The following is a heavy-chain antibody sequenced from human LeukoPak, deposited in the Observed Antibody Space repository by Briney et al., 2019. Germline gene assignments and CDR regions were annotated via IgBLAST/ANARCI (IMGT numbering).Heavy chain of an antibody. CDR1: GFTFSSYA. J-gene: IGHJ5*02. CDR3: ARARAMIVVDT. CDR2: ISYDGSNK. D-gene: IGHD3-22*01. Sequence: GGSLRLSCAASGFTFSSYAMHWVRQAPGKGLEWVAVISYDGSNKYYADSVKGRFTISRDNAKNSLYLQMNSLRAEDTALYYCARARAMIVVDTWGQGTLVTVSS. V-gene: IGHV3-30-3*01.